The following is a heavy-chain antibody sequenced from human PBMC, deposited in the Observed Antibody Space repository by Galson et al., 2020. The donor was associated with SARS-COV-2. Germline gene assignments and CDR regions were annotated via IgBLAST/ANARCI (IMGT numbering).Heavy chain of an antibody. CDR3: ARRSYSYLDY. CDR1: GYYFSNYA. V-gene: IGHV5-51*01. Sequence: KVSCKASGYYFSNYAIAWVRLMPGKGLEWMGIIYYGDSRITYNPSFQGKVTISADKSISTAYLEWTSLKASDSALYFCARRSYSYLDYWGQGTIVTVSS. J-gene: IGHJ4*02. CDR2: IYYGDSRI. D-gene: IGHD1-26*01.